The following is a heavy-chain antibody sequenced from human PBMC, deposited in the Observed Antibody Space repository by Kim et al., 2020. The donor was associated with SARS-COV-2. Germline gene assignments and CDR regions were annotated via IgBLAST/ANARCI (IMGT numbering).Heavy chain of an antibody. CDR2: ISSSSSTI. J-gene: IGHJ6*02. V-gene: IGHV3-48*02. CDR3: ARVRRYDLGYYYYYGMDV. CDR1: GFTFISYS. D-gene: IGHD5-12*01. Sequence: GGSLRLSCAASGFTFISYSMNWVRQAPGKGLEWVSYISSSSSTIYYADSVKGRFTISRDNAKNSLYLQMNSLRDEDTAVYYCARVRRYDLGYYYYYGMDVWGQGTTVTVSS.